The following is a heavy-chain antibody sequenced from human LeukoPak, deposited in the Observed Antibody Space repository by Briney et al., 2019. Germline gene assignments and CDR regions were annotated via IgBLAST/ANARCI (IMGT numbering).Heavy chain of an antibody. CDR2: IYYSGST. Sequence: SETLSLTCTVSGGSISSSSYYWGWIRQPPGKGLEWIGSIYYSGSTYYNPSLKSRVTISVDTSKNQFSLKPSSVTAADTAVYYCARGVDRVGATNYWGQGTLVTVSS. CDR1: GGSISSSSYY. V-gene: IGHV4-39*01. J-gene: IGHJ4*02. CDR3: ARGVDRVGATNY. D-gene: IGHD1-26*01.